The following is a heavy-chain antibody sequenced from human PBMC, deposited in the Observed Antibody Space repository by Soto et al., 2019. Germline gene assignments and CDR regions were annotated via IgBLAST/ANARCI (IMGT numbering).Heavy chain of an antibody. V-gene: IGHV1-3*01. Sequence: ASVKVSCKASGYTFTSYAMHWVRQAPGQRLEWMGWINAGNGNTKYSQKFQGRVTITRDTSASTAYMELSSLRSEDTAVYYCARDQGWNYDFWSGYYYYMDVWGKGTTVTVSS. CDR3: ARDQGWNYDFWSGYYYYMDV. CDR1: GYTFTSYA. D-gene: IGHD3-3*01. CDR2: INAGNGNT. J-gene: IGHJ6*03.